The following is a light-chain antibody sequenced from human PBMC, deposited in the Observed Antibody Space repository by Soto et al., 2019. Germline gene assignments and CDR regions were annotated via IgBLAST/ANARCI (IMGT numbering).Light chain of an antibody. CDR2: GNN. CDR1: SSNIGAGYD. V-gene: IGLV1-40*01. J-gene: IGLJ1*01. CDR3: KSYESSVTVSYD. Sequence: QSVLTQPPSVSVAPGQRVTISCTGNSSNIGAGYDVQWYQQLPGTAPKLLIYGNNNRPSGVPDRISGSKSGTSASLAITRFPAQDEADHLCKSYESSVTVSYDFATGTKVTVL.